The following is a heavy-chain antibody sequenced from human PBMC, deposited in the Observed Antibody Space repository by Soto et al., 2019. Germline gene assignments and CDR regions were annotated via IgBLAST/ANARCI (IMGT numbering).Heavy chain of an antibody. Sequence: QVQLVQSGAELKKPGASGKVPCKASGYTLTSYGITWVRQAPGQGLEWLEWISVYNGNTNYAQKLQGRVTMTTVTSTSTAYMELRSLRSDDTAVYYCARYDFWSGYLDYYYGMDVWGQGTTVTVSS. D-gene: IGHD3-3*01. V-gene: IGHV1-18*01. CDR2: ISVYNGNT. CDR1: GYTLTSYG. CDR3: ARYDFWSGYLDYYYGMDV. J-gene: IGHJ6*02.